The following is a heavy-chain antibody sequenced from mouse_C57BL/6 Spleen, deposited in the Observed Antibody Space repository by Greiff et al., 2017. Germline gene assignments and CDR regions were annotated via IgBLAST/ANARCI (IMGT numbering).Heavy chain of an antibody. J-gene: IGHJ3*01. V-gene: IGHV14-2*01. CDR3: ARRITTGAWFAY. CDR1: GFNIKDYY. Sequence: VQLQQSGAELVKPGASVKLSCTASGFNIKDYYMHWVKQRTEQGLEWIGRIDPEDGETKSAPKFQGKATITADTSSNTAYLQLSSLTSEDTAVYYGARRITTGAWFAYWGQGTLVTVSA. D-gene: IGHD1-1*01. CDR2: IDPEDGET.